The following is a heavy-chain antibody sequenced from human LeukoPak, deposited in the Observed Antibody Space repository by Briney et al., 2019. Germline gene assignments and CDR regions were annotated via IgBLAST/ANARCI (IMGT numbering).Heavy chain of an antibody. CDR1: VYTFTSYD. Sequence: GASVKVSCKASVYTFTSYDINWVRQATGQGLEWMGWMNPNSGNTGYAQKLQGRVTMTRNTSISTAYMELRSLRSEHTAVYYCAALAAAGQTLTYYYYYGMHVWRQGTTVTVSS. J-gene: IGHJ6*02. D-gene: IGHD6-13*01. CDR3: AALAAAGQTLTYYYYYGMHV. CDR2: MNPNSGNT. V-gene: IGHV1-8*01.